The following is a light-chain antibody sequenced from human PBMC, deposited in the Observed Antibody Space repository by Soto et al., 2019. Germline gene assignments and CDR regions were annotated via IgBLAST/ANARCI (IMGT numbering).Light chain of an antibody. V-gene: IGKV1-27*01. CDR2: AAS. CDR3: QKYNSAPRKT. Sequence: DIQMTPSPSTLSASVGDRFTITCRSSQSISSLLACYQQKPGKAPKLLIYAASTLQSGVPSRFSGSGSGTDFTLTISSLQPEDVATYYCQKYNSAPRKTFGQGTKVDIK. J-gene: IGKJ1*01. CDR1: QSISSL.